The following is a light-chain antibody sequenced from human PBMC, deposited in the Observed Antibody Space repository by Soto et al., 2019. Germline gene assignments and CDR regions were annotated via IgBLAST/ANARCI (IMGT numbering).Light chain of an antibody. J-gene: IGKJ4*01. CDR3: QQYGSSPPLT. Sequence: EIGLTQSPGTLSLSPGERATLSCRASQSVSNNFLAWYQQKPGQAPRLLIYGASSRATGIPDRFSGSGSGTDFTLTISRREPEDFAVFSCQQYGSSPPLTFGGGTKVAIK. CDR1: QSVSNNF. V-gene: IGKV3-20*01. CDR2: GAS.